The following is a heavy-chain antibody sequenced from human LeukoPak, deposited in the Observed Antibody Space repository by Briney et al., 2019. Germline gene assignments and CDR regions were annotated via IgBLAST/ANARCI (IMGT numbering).Heavy chain of an antibody. CDR3: AKMGGYFDY. V-gene: IGHV3-23*01. CDR2: ITGSGDNT. J-gene: IGHJ4*02. Sequence: GGSLRLSCAASGFTFSNSGMSWGRQASGKGLEWVSAITGSGDNTYYADSVKGRFTISRDNSKNTLYLQMSSLRAEDTAVYYCAKMGGYFDYWGQGTLVTVSS. CDR1: GFTFSNSG. D-gene: IGHD3-16*01.